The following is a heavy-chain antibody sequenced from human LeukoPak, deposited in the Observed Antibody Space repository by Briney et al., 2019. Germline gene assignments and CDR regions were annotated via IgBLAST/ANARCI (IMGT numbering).Heavy chain of an antibody. J-gene: IGHJ6*02. V-gene: IGHV3-66*01. CDR1: GFAVSSNY. CDR3: ARASYYYGMDV. Sequence: GGSLRLSCAASGFAVSSNYMSWVRQAPGKGLEWVSVIYSGGSTYYADSVKGRFTISRDNSKNTLYLQMNSLRAEDTAVYYCARASYYYGMDVWGQGTTVTVSS. CDR2: IYSGGST.